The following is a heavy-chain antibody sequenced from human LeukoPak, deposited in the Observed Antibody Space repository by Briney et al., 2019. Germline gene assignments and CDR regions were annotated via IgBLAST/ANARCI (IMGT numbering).Heavy chain of an antibody. J-gene: IGHJ4*02. CDR2: IYNSGST. V-gene: IGHV4-34*01. CDR3: VRAYDY. Sequence: SETLSLTCADYGGTFSGSNWRWIRQPPGKGLEWIGEIYNSGSTIYNPSLKSRVTISVDTSKNQFSLNLISVTAADTAVYYCVRAYDYWGQGTLVTVSS. CDR1: GGTFSGSN.